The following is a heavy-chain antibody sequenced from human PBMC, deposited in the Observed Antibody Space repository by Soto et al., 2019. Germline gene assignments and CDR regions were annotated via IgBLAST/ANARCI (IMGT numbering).Heavy chain of an antibody. CDR3: AKNQQLVSYYYGMDV. J-gene: IGHJ6*02. CDR1: GFTFSSYA. V-gene: IGHV3-23*01. CDR2: ISGSGGST. Sequence: GGSLRLSCAASGFTFSSYAMSWVRRAPGKGLEWVSAISGSGGSTYYADSVKGRFTISRDNSKNTLYLQMNSLRAEDTAVYYCAKNQQLVSYYYGMDVWGQGTTVTVSS. D-gene: IGHD6-13*01.